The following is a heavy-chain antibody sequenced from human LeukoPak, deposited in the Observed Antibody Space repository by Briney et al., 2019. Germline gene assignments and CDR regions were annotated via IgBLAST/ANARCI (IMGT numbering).Heavy chain of an antibody. CDR3: GRDRDWVAFDP. J-gene: IGHJ5*02. CDR1: GFTFDDYA. CDR2: ISISSNYI. D-gene: IGHD3/OR15-3a*01. Sequence: PGRPLTLSCAASGFTFDDYAMHWAPHAPGKGLEWVSYISISSNYIYYGHSVKGRLNISRDNSKNTIYLQMNSLRPKDTAIYFCGRDRDWVAFDPWGKGTLVTVSS. V-gene: IGHV3-21*04.